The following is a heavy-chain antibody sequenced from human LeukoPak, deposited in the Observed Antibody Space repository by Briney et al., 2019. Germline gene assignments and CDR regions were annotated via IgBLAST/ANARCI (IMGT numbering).Heavy chain of an antibody. V-gene: IGHV4-59*01. CDR3: AREVGDYGFDY. CDR1: GGSISSYY. Sequence: SETLSLTCTVSGGSISSYYWSWIRQPPGKGLEWIGYIYYSGSTNYNPSLKSRVTISVDTSKNQFSLKLSSVTAADTAVYYCAREVGDYGFDYWGQGTLVTVSP. J-gene: IGHJ4*02. D-gene: IGHD4-17*01. CDR2: IYYSGST.